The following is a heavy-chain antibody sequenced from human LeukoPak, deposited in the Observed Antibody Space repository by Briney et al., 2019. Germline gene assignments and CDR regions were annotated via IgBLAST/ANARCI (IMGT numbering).Heavy chain of an antibody. J-gene: IGHJ4*02. Sequence: ASVKVSCKASGYTFTGYYMHWVRQAPGQGLEWMGWINPNSGGTNYAQKFQGRVTMTRDTSISTAYMELSRLRSDDTAVYYCARDRDTMVRGVIISEERTFDYWGQGTLVTVSS. V-gene: IGHV1-2*02. CDR1: GYTFTGYY. CDR3: ARDRDTMVRGVIISEERTFDY. CDR2: INPNSGGT. D-gene: IGHD3-10*01.